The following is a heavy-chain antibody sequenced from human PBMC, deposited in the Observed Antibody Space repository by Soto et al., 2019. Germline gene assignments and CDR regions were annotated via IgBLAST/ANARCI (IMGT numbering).Heavy chain of an antibody. J-gene: IGHJ4*02. Sequence: SETLSLTCIVSGESISSSSYYWGWIRQPPGKGLEWIGSIYYSGRTYYNPSFKSRVTISIDTSKNQFSLKLSSVTATDTAVYYCDRQRTTVVTQAYFDHWGQGALVPVYS. V-gene: IGHV4-39*01. CDR3: DRQRTTVVTQAYFDH. CDR1: GESISSSSYY. D-gene: IGHD2-21*02. CDR2: IYYSGRT.